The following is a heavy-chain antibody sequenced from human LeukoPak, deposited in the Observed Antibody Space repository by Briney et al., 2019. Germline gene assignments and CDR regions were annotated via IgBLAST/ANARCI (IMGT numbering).Heavy chain of an antibody. Sequence: SETLSLTCAVSGGSISSSNWWSWARQPPGKGLEWIGEIYHSGSTNYNPSLKSRVTISVDKSKNQFSLKLSSVTAADTAVYYCARAVYDILTGYPYGAFDIWGQGTMVTVSS. CDR1: GGSISSSNW. D-gene: IGHD3-9*01. V-gene: IGHV4-4*02. CDR2: IYHSGST. J-gene: IGHJ3*02. CDR3: ARAVYDILTGYPYGAFDI.